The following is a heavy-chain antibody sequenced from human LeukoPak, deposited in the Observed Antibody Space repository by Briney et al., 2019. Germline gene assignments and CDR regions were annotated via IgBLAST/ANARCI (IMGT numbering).Heavy chain of an antibody. CDR2: IYYSGST. CDR1: GGSISSSSYY. CDR3: ARLEGSGWPCYYYYGMDV. Sequence: PSETLSLTCTVSGGSISSSSYYWGWIRQPPGKGLEWIGSIYYSGSTYYNPSLKSRVTISVGTSKNQFSLKLSSVTAADTAVYYCARLEGSGWPCYYYYGMDVWGQGTTVTVSS. J-gene: IGHJ6*02. V-gene: IGHV4-39*01. D-gene: IGHD6-19*01.